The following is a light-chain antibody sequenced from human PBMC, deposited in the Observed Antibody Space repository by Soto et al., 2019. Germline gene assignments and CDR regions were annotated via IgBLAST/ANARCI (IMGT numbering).Light chain of an antibody. V-gene: IGKV3-15*01. CDR2: GAS. Sequence: EIVMTQSPATLSVSPGERATLSCKASQSVSSKLDWYQQKPGQAPRLLIYGASTRATGIPDRFSGSGSGTEYTLTISRLEPEDFALYYCQQYGDSPVTFGQGTRLEIK. CDR1: QSVSSK. J-gene: IGKJ5*01. CDR3: QQYGDSPVT.